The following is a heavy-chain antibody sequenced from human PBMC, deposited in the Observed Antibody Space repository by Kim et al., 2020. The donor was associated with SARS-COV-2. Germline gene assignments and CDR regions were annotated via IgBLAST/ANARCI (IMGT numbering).Heavy chain of an antibody. J-gene: IGHJ4*02. CDR3: VKGRGGGFGALES. V-gene: IGHV3-23*01. Sequence: YADSGKGRFIVSRDNSKNTLYLHMNSLSAEDTAVYYCVKGRGGGFGALESWGQGTLVTVSS. D-gene: IGHD3-10*01.